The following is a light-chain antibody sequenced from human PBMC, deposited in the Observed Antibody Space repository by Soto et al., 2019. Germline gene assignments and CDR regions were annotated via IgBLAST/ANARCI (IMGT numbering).Light chain of an antibody. CDR2: DAS. Sequence: IQMTQSPSTLSASVGDRITIPCRASQSMSSRLAWYQHKPGKAPTLLIYDASSLESGVPSRFSGSGSGTESTLTLSILQDDVFASYYCQYYNSYWTFGQGTKVEIK. V-gene: IGKV1-5*01. CDR3: QYYNSYWT. J-gene: IGKJ1*01. CDR1: QSMSSR.